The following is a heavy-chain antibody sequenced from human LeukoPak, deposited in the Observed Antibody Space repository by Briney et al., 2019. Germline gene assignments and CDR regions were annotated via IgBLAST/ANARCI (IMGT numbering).Heavy chain of an antibody. Sequence: PGGSLRLSCVASGFTFSSYAMSWVRQAPGKGLEWVSAISGSGGSTYYADSVKGRFTISRDNSKNTLYLQMNSLRAEDTAVYYCAKSGVVRYYYYYYMDVWGKGTTVTVSS. J-gene: IGHJ6*03. CDR2: ISGSGGST. D-gene: IGHD3-22*01. V-gene: IGHV3-23*01. CDR1: GFTFSSYA. CDR3: AKSGVVRYYYYYYMDV.